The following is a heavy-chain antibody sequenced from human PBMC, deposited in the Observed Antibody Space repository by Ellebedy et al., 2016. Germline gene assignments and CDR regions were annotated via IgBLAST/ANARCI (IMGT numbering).Heavy chain of an antibody. CDR1: GFSLSTSEVV. V-gene: IGHV2-5*01. CDR3: AHRTTMTAVDY. J-gene: IGHJ4*02. Sequence: SGPTLVKPTQTLTLTCTFSGFSLSTSEVVVGWVRQPPGKALEWLAFIYGNDDPRYSPSLRTRLTITKDTSKNQVVLTMTNMDPVDTATYYCAHRTTMTAVDYWGQGTLVTVSA. D-gene: IGHD4-17*01. CDR2: IYGNDDP.